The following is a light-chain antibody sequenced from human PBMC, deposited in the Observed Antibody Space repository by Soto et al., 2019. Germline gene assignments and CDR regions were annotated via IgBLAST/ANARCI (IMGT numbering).Light chain of an antibody. Sequence: EIVMAQSPATLSVPPGAGATVSWSASQSVSSNLAWYQQKPGQAPRLLIYGASTRATGIPARFSGSGSGTEFTLTISSLQSEDFAVYYCQQYNNWPLTITFGQGTRLEIK. CDR3: QQYNNWPLTIT. V-gene: IGKV3-15*01. CDR2: GAS. CDR1: QSVSSN. J-gene: IGKJ5*01.